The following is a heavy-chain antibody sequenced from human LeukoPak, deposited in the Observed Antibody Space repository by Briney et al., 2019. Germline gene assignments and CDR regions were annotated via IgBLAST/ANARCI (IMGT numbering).Heavy chain of an antibody. D-gene: IGHD1-20*01. CDR1: GFTFSSHA. CDR3: ARLYNWNEGFDY. CDR2: ITASGATT. V-gene: IGHV3-23*01. Sequence: GGSLRLSCAASGFTFSSHALSWVRQAPGKGLEWVSTITASGATTYHADSVRGRFTISRDNSKNTLYLQMNSLRAGDTALYYCARLYNWNEGFDYWGQGTLVTVSS. J-gene: IGHJ4*02.